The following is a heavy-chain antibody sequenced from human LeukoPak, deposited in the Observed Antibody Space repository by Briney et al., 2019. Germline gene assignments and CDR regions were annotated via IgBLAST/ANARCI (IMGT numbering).Heavy chain of an antibody. D-gene: IGHD1-14*01. J-gene: IGHJ4*02. CDR2: IYYTGST. CDR3: AGHSTTWYVDS. V-gene: IGHV4-59*08. CDR1: GGSLSNYY. Sequence: PTETLSLTCTVSGGSLSNYYWSWIRQPPGKGLEWIGYIYYTGSTNYNPSLKSRVTISLDTSKKQFSLNLSSVTAADTAVYYCAGHSTTWYVDSWGQGTLVTVSS.